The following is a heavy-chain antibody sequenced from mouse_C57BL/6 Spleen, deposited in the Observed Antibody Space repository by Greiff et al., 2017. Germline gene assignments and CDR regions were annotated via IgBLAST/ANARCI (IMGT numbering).Heavy chain of an antibody. CDR1: GFTFSDYY. J-gene: IGHJ4*01. V-gene: IGHV5-12*01. D-gene: IGHD1-1*01. Sequence: EVQRVESGGGLVQPGGSLKLSCAASGFTFSDYYMYWVRQTPEKRLEWVAYISNGGGSTYYPDTVKGRFTISRDKAKNTLYLQMSRLKSEDTAMYYCARQHYGSRSMDDWGQGTSVTVSS. CDR3: ARQHYGSRSMDD. CDR2: ISNGGGST.